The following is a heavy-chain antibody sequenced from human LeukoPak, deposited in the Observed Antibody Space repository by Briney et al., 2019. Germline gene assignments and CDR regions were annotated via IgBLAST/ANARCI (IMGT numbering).Heavy chain of an antibody. CDR1: GGSISSGGYY. J-gene: IGHJ6*02. Sequence: SETLSLTCTVSGGSISSGGYYWSWIRQHPGKGLEWSGYIYYSGSTYYNPSLKRRITISVDTSKHKFYLKLSSVTAADTAVYYCAGGLQSNYYYGIDVRGQGTTVTVSS. V-gene: IGHV4-31*03. CDR2: IYYSGST. D-gene: IGHD4-11*01. CDR3: AGGLQSNYYYGIDV.